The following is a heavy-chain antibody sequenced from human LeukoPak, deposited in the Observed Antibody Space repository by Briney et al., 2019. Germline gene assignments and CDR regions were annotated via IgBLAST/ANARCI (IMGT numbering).Heavy chain of an antibody. CDR3: ARELSMELPLVRPGDALDI. D-gene: IGHD3-10*01. Sequence: GRSLRLSCAASGFTFSSYGMHWVRQAPGKGLEWGAVIWYDGSNKYYADSVKGRFTISRDNSKNTLYLQMTSLGAEDTAVYYFARELSMELPLVRPGDALDIWPQGTMVTVSS. CDR1: GFTFSSYG. CDR2: IWYDGSNK. J-gene: IGHJ3*02. V-gene: IGHV3-33*01.